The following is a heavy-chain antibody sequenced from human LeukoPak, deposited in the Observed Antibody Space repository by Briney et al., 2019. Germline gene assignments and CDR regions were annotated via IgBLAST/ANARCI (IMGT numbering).Heavy chain of an antibody. CDR1: GGSISSGGYS. Sequence: PSETLSLTCAVSGGSISSGGYSWSWIRQPPGKGLEWIGYIYHSGSTYYNPSLKSRVTISVDRSKNQFSLKLSSVTAADTAVYYCARGGSTYYYDSSGYYTDYWGQGTLVTVSS. CDR3: ARGGSTYYYDSSGYYTDY. CDR2: IYHSGST. V-gene: IGHV4-30-2*01. J-gene: IGHJ4*02. D-gene: IGHD3-22*01.